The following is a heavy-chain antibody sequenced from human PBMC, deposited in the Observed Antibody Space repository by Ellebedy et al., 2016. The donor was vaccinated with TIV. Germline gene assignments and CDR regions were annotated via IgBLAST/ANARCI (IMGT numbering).Heavy chain of an antibody. J-gene: IGHJ5*02. CDR3: ARLVAGTSVLGFDP. Sequence: SETLSLTCTVSGGSISSYYWSWIRQPPGKGLEWIGYIYYSGSTNYNPSLKSRVTISVDTSKNQFSLKLSSVTAADTAVYYCARLVAGTSVLGFDPWGQGTLVTVSS. V-gene: IGHV4-59*08. D-gene: IGHD6-19*01. CDR1: GGSISSYY. CDR2: IYYSGST.